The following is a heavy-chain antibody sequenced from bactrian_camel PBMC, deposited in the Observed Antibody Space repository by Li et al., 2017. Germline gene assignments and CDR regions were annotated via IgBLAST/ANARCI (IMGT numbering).Heavy chain of an antibody. V-gene: IGHV3S40*01. J-gene: IGHJ4*01. Sequence: DVQLVESGGGLVQPGGSLRLSCAASVFTFSNYAMSWVRQAPGKGLEWISAINKDGGSTFYAGSVKGRFTISRDNAKNTVSLQLNSLKPEDTAMYYCAADWARRYDYCSDSWSTDEWNYWGQGTQVTVS. D-gene: IGHD3*01. CDR1: VFTFSNYA. CDR2: INKDGGST. CDR3: AADWARRYDYCSDSWSTDEWNY.